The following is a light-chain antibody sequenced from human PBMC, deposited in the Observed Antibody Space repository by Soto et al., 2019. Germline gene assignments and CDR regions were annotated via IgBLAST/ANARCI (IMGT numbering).Light chain of an antibody. J-gene: IGKJ4*01. CDR1: QSISNW. CDR3: QQGNSFPLT. V-gene: IGKV1-12*01. CDR2: AAS. Sequence: DIQMTQSPSSVSASVGDRVTITCRASQSISNWLAWFQQKPGEAPRLLIYAASSLHSGVPSRFSGSGSGTDFTLTIRGLQPEDFATYYCQQGNSFPLTFGGGTKVEIK.